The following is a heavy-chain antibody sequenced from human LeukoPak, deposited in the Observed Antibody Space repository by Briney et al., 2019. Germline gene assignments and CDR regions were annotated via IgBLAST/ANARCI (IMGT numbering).Heavy chain of an antibody. CDR3: ATSIRRITLSS. CDR1: GFTFSTYA. Sequence: PGGSLRLSCAASGFTFSTYAMHWVRQAPGKGLEWLTVISYNGSHQYYSDSVRGRFTISRDNSRNSVFLQINRLRAEDTAVYYCATSIRRITLSSWGQGPLVTVSS. D-gene: IGHD3-3*01. CDR2: ISYNGSHQ. J-gene: IGHJ4*02. V-gene: IGHV3-30*04.